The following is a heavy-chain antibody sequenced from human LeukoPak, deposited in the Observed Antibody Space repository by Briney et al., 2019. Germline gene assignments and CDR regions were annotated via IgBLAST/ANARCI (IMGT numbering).Heavy chain of an antibody. Sequence: ASVKVSCKASGYTFTSYGISWVRQAPGQGLEWMGWISAYNGNTNYAQKLQGRVTMTTDTSTSTAYMELRSLRSDDTAVYYCARSDEYYDILTGYLPVDYWGQGTLVTVSS. CDR1: GYTFTSYG. D-gene: IGHD3-9*01. J-gene: IGHJ4*02. V-gene: IGHV1-18*04. CDR3: ARSDEYYDILTGYLPVDY. CDR2: ISAYNGNT.